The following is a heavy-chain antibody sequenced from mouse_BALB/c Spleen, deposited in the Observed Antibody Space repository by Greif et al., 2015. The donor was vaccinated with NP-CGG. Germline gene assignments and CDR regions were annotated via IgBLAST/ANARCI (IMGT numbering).Heavy chain of an antibody. V-gene: IGHV1S81*02. Sequence: VQRVESGAELVKPGASVKLSCKASGYTFTSYYMYWVKQRPGQGLEWIGGINPSNGGTNFNEKFKSKATLTVDKSSSTAYTQLSSLTSEDSAVYYCTRSGWVHLDYWGQGTTPTVSS. J-gene: IGHJ2*01. CDR3: TRSGWVHLDY. CDR1: GYTFTSYY. CDR2: INPSNGGT.